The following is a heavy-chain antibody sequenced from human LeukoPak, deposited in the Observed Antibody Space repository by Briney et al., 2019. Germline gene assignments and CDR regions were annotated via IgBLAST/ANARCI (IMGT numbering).Heavy chain of an antibody. CDR1: GFTVSAYA. D-gene: IGHD3-10*01. Sequence: GGSLRLSCAASGFTVSAYAMAWVRQAPGKGLEWVSTIYDDNTYYADSVKGRFAISTDNSKNTLYLQMNSLRVEDTAVYFCAARKVRGVWFYLDYWGQGALVTVSS. CDR2: IYDDNT. J-gene: IGHJ4*02. V-gene: IGHV3-23*01. CDR3: AARKVRGVWFYLDY.